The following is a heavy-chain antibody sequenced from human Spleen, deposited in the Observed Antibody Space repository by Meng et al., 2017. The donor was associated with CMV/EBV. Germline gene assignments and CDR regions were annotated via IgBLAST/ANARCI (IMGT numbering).Heavy chain of an antibody. CDR2: IRYDGSNK. Sequence: GESLKISCAASGFTFSSYAMSWVRQAPGKGLEWVAFIRYDGSNKYYADSVKGRFTISRDNSKNTLYLQMNSLRAEDTAVYYCAKDLLPYYYYGMDVWGQGTTVTVSS. CDR3: AKDLLPYYYYGMDV. CDR1: GFTFSSYA. V-gene: IGHV3-30*02. J-gene: IGHJ6*02.